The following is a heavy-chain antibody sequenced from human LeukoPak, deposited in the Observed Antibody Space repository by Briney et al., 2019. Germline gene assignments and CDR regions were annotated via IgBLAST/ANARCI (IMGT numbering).Heavy chain of an antibody. CDR2: IIPIFGTA. CDR1: GGTFSSYA. D-gene: IGHD1-20*01. Sequence: SVKVSCKASGGTFSSYAISWVRQAPGQGLEWMGRIIPIFGTANYAQKFQGRVTITTDESTSTAYMELSSPRSEDTAVYYCARDSNPYNWNGAWAFDIWGQGTMVTVSS. CDR3: ARDSNPYNWNGAWAFDI. J-gene: IGHJ3*02. V-gene: IGHV1-69*05.